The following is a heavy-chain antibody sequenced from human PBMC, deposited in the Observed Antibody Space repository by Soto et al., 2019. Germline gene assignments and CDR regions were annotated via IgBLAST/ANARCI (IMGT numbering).Heavy chain of an antibody. J-gene: IGHJ4*02. V-gene: IGHV3-23*01. CDR2: ISGSGGST. CDR3: AYSSTPFDS. D-gene: IGHD6-13*01. Sequence: EVQLLESGGGLVQPGGSLRLSCAASGFTFSIYDMSWVRKAPGKGLEWVSAISGSGGSTYYADSVKGRFTISRDNSKNTLYLQINSLRAEDTAVYYCAYSSTPFDSWGQGTLVTVSS. CDR1: GFTFSIYD.